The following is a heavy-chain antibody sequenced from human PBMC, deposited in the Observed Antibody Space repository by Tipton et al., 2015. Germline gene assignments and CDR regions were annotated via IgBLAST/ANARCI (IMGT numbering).Heavy chain of an antibody. CDR2: IYPGDSET. CDR3: AGHRDSSGYYQHDGFNI. D-gene: IGHD3-22*01. J-gene: IGHJ3*02. CDR1: GLRVSTDW. V-gene: IGHV5-51*01. Sequence: QLVQSGPEVKKPGQSLKISCKASGLRVSTDWIGWVRQMPGKGLELMGIIYPGDSETTYSPSFQGQVTISADKSISTAYLQWSSLKASDTAMYYCAGHRDSSGYYQHDGFNIWGQGTMVTVSS.